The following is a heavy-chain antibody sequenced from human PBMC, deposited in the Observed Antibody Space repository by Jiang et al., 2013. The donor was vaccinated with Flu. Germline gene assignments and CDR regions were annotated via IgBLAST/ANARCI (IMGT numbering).Heavy chain of an antibody. CDR1: GGSISSYY. D-gene: IGHD4-17*01. J-gene: IGHJ4*02. V-gene: IGHV4-59*08. CDR3: ARGRVTTSLWEATGIYYFDY. CDR2: IYHRGST. Sequence: GPGLVKPSXTLSLTCTVSGGSISSYYWSWIRQPPGKGLEWIGSIYHRGSTYYNPSLKSRVTISVDTSKNQFSLKLSSVTAADTAVYYCARGRVTTSLWEATGIYYFDYWGQGILVTVSS.